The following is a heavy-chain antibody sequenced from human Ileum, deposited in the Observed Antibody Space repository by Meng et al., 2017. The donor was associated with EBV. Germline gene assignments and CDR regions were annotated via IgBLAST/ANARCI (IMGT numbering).Heavy chain of an antibody. CDR1: GSASSGLT. V-gene: IGHV1-69*01. Sequence: LVASGAGLWKRSVSPFMPSAEAVGSASSGLTFWWVRRAPGQRREWRIGIIPFIGTGNYTQRFQSRVTISVDEPTSTAYMELSSLRSEDTAVYYCASMPRGSSGIPDWGQGTLVTVSS. D-gene: IGHD1-26*01. CDR2: IIPFIGTG. CDR3: ASMPRGSSGIPD. J-gene: IGHJ4*02.